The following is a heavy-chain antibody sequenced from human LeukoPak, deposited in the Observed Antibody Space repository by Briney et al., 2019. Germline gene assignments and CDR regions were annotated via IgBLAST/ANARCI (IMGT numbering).Heavy chain of an antibody. Sequence: GGSLRLSCSGSGFTFNVDGMYWVRQAPGKGLEWVSSISPDSRFIYQADSVKGRFTISRDNSKNSLYLQMESLRVEDTAVYYCANFQTVGVKPFEHWGQGTLVTVSS. V-gene: IGHV3-21*01. CDR3: ANFQTVGVKPFEH. J-gene: IGHJ5*02. D-gene: IGHD1-26*01. CDR1: GFTFNVDG. CDR2: ISPDSRFI.